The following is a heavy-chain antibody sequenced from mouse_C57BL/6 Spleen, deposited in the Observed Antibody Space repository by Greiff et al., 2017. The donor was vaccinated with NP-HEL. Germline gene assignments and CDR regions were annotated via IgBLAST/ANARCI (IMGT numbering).Heavy chain of an antibody. Sequence: QVHVKQSGAELVRPGASVKLSCKASGYTFTDYYINWVKQRPGQGLEWIARIYPGSGNTYYNEKFKGKATLTAEKSSSTAYMQLSSLTSEDSAVYFCAREGDYGSSPFAYWGQGTLVTVSA. CDR2: IYPGSGNT. CDR3: AREGDYGSSPFAY. J-gene: IGHJ3*01. V-gene: IGHV1-76*01. D-gene: IGHD1-1*01. CDR1: GYTFTDYY.